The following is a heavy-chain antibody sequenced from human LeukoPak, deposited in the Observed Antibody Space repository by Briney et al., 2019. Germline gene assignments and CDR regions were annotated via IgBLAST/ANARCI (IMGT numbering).Heavy chain of an antibody. CDR1: AYSISSGYY. D-gene: IGHD6-13*01. CDR2: IYHSGNT. V-gene: IGHV4-38-2*02. J-gene: IGHJ4*02. CDR3: AREVVAAAGTVDY. Sequence: SETLSLTCTVSAYSISSGYYWGWIRQPPGKGLEWIGSIYHSGNTYYNPSLKSRVTISVDTSKNQFSLKLSSVTAADTAVYYCAREVVAAAGTVDYWGQGTLVTVSS.